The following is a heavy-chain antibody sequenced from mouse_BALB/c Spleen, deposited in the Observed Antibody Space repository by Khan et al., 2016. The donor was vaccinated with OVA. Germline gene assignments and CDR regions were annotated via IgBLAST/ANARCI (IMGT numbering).Heavy chain of an antibody. CDR3: AKGVWSYYFALDY. J-gene: IGHJ4*01. Sequence: QVRLQQSGPGLVTPSQSLSITCTVSGFSLTDYGVSWIRQPPGKGLEWLGVIWGGGSTSYNSALKSRLSISKDNSKSQVFLKMNSLQTDDTAMYYCAKGVWSYYFALDYGGQGTSVTVSS. V-gene: IGHV2-6-5*01. D-gene: IGHD2-10*02. CDR1: GFSLTDYG. CDR2: IWGGGST.